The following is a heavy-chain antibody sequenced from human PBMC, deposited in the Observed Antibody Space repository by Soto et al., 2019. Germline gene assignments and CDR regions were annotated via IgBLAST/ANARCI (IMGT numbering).Heavy chain of an antibody. CDR1: GVSISSYY. CDR2: IYYSGST. J-gene: IGHJ4*02. Sequence: SETLSLTCTVSGVSISSYYWIWIRQPPGKGLEWIGYIYYSGSTNYNPSLKSRVTISVDTSKNQFSLKLSSVTAADTAVYYCARAIAVAGTNYFGYWGQGTLVTVSS. CDR3: ARAIAVAGTNYFGY. D-gene: IGHD6-19*01. V-gene: IGHV4-59*01.